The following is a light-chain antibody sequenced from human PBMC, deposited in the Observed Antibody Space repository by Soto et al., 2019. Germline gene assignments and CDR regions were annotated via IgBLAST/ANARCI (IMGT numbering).Light chain of an antibody. CDR1: SSDVGDYNY. CDR2: DVS. Sequence: QSALTQPASVSGSPGQSITISCTGTSSDVGDYNYVSWYQQHPGKAPKLMIYDVSHRPSGVSSRFSGSKSGNTVSLTISGLQAEDEADYYCASYTDSTIVMFGGGTKLTVL. V-gene: IGLV2-14*01. J-gene: IGLJ3*02. CDR3: ASYTDSTIVM.